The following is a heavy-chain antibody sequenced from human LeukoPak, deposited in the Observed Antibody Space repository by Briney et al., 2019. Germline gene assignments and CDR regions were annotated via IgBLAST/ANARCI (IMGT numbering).Heavy chain of an antibody. CDR2: IYSGGST. CDR1: GFTVSNTY. Sequence: GGSLRLSCAASGFTVSNTYMSWVRQAPGKGLEWVSLIYSGGSTYYADSVKGRFTISRDNSMNTMFLQMNSLRAEDTAVYYCARAIAARHFDYWGQGTLVTVSS. V-gene: IGHV3-66*01. CDR3: ARAIAARHFDY. J-gene: IGHJ4*02. D-gene: IGHD6-6*01.